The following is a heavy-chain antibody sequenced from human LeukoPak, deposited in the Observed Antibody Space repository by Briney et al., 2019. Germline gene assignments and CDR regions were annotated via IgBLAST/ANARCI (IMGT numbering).Heavy chain of an antibody. CDR3: ARELREYCSNTSCYWGFNYYYYMDV. Sequence: SETLSLTCAVSGGSISSSNWWSWVRPPPGKGLEWIGEIYHSGSTNYNPSLKSRVTISVDKSKNQFSLKLSSVTAADTAVYYCARELREYCSNTSCYWGFNYYYYMDVWGKGTTVTVSS. CDR1: GGSISSSNW. J-gene: IGHJ6*03. D-gene: IGHD2-2*01. CDR2: IYHSGST. V-gene: IGHV4-4*02.